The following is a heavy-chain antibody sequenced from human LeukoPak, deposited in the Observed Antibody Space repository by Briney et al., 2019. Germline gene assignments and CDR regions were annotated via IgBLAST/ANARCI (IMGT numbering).Heavy chain of an antibody. CDR3: ARGLTDYYYYYYMDV. CDR2: IYYSGNT. V-gene: IGHV4-39*07. Sequence: SETLSLTYTVSGVSISSSNSYWGWIRQPPGKGLEWIGSIYYSGNTYYNASLKSRVTISVDTSKNQFSLKLSSVTAADTAVYYCARGLTDYYYYYYMDVWGKGTTVTVSS. CDR1: GVSISSSNSY. D-gene: IGHD3-9*01. J-gene: IGHJ6*03.